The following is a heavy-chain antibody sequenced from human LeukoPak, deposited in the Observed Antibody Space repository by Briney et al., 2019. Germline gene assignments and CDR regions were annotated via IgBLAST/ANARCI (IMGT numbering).Heavy chain of an antibody. V-gene: IGHV1-46*01. Sequence: ASVKVCCKASGYTFTSYYMHWVQQAPGQGLEWMGIINPSGGSTSYAQKFQGRVTMTRDTSTSTVYMELSSLRSEDTAVYYCARDLDGDAFDIWGQGTMVTVSS. J-gene: IGHJ3*02. CDR1: GYTFTSYY. CDR2: INPSGGST. CDR3: ARDLDGDAFDI.